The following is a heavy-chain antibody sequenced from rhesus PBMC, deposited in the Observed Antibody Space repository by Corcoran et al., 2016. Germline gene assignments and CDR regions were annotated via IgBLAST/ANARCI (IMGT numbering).Heavy chain of an antibody. CDR1: GGSISGYN. CDR3: AQNWNPHY. J-gene: IGHJ4*01. V-gene: IGHV4-73*01. Sequence: QVKLQQWGEGLVKPSETLSLTCAVYGGSISGYNWSWFRQPPGKGLEWIGIIDGNSASTTYNASLKNRVTISKDTSKNQFSLKLRSVTAADTAMYYCAQNWNPHYWGQGVLVTVSS. CDR2: IDGNSAST. D-gene: IGHD1-26*01.